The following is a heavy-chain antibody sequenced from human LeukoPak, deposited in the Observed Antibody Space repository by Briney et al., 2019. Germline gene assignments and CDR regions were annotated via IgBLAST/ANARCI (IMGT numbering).Heavy chain of an antibody. CDR1: GGSISSNNW. D-gene: IGHD3-3*01. CDR2: IYYSGST. J-gene: IGHJ4*02. V-gene: IGHV4-4*02. CDR3: ARYSEWPPYFDY. Sequence: SETLSLTCAVSGGSISSNNWWNWVRQPPGKGLEWIGSIYYSGSTYYNPSLKSRVTISVDTSKNQFSLKLSSVTAADTAVYYCARYSEWPPYFDYWGQGTLVTVSS.